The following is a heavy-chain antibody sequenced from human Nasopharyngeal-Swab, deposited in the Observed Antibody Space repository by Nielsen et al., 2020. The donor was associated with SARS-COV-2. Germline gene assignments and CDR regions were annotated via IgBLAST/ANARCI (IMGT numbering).Heavy chain of an antibody. D-gene: IGHD5-18*01. V-gene: IGHV3-9*01. J-gene: IGHJ2*01. CDR1: GFTFDDYA. CDR2: ISWNSGSI. Sequence: GGSLRLSCAASGFTFDDYAMHWVRQAPGKGLEWVSGISWNSGSIGYADSVKGRFTISRDNAKNSLYLQKNSLRAEDTALYYCAKMPYGDTAMVPHWYFDLWGRGTLVTVSS. CDR3: AKMPYGDTAMVPHWYFDL.